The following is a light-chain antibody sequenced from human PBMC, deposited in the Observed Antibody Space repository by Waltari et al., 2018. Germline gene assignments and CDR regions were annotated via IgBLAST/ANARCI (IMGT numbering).Light chain of an antibody. V-gene: IGKV3-11*01. CDR3: QQRSTWPMLT. J-gene: IGKJ4*01. CDR1: QSVRSY. CDR2: DAS. Sequence: DIVLTHYPATLSLSPGERTTLSCRASQSVRSYLGWYQQKPGQAPRLLIYDASTRATGVPGRFSGSGSGTDFTLTISSLEPEDFAIYYCQQRSTWPMLTFGGGTKVEIK.